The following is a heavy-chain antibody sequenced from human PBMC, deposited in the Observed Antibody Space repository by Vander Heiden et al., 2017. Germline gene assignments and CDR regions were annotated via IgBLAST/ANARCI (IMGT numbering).Heavy chain of an antibody. CDR2: INAGNGNT. CDR1: GYTFTSYA. J-gene: IGHJ6*02. D-gene: IGHD3-3*01. V-gene: IGHV1-3*01. CDR3: ARASSTIFGVVIMGYYYYYGMDV. Sequence: QVQLVQSGAEVKKPGASVKVSCKASGYTFTSYAMHWVRQAPGQRLEWMGWINAGNGNTKYSQKFQGRVTITRDTSASTAYMELSSLRSEDTAVYYCARASSTIFGVVIMGYYYYYGMDVWGQGTTVTVSS.